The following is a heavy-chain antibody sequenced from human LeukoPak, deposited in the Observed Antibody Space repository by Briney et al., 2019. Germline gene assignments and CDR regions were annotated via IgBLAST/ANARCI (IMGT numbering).Heavy chain of an antibody. CDR1: GYSISSGYY. Sequence: SETLSLTCTVSGYSISSGYYWGWIRQPPGKGLEWIGSIYHSGSTYYNPSLKSRVTISVDTSKNQFSLKLSSVTAADTAVYYCARAEGTIPRWGQGTLVTVSS. D-gene: IGHD3-9*01. CDR2: IYHSGST. V-gene: IGHV4-38-2*02. J-gene: IGHJ4*02. CDR3: ARAEGTIPR.